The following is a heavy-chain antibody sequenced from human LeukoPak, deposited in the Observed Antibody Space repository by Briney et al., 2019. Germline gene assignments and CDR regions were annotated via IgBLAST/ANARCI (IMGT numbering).Heavy chain of an antibody. V-gene: IGHV1-18*01. CDR3: ARAPYYDILTGFGVFDY. D-gene: IGHD3-9*01. CDR1: GDTFTSYG. J-gene: IGHJ4*02. Sequence: ASVKVSCKASGDTFTSYGISWVRQAPGQGLEWMGWISAYNGNTNYAQKLQGRVTMTTDTSTSTAYMEPRSLRSDDTAVYYCARAPYYDILTGFGVFDYWGRGTLVTVSS. CDR2: ISAYNGNT.